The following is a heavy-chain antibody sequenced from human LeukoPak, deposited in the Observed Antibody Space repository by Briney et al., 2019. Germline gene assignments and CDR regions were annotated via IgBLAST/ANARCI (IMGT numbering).Heavy chain of an antibody. CDR3: ARVQLLWFGELLSDAFDI. J-gene: IGHJ3*02. V-gene: IGHV1-18*01. Sequence: ASVKASCKASGYTFTSYGISWVRQAPGQGLEWMGWISAYNGNTNYAQKLQGRVTMTTDTSTSTAYMELRSLRSDDTAVYYCARVQLLWFGELLSDAFDIWGQGTMVTVSS. CDR1: GYTFTSYG. D-gene: IGHD3-10*01. CDR2: ISAYNGNT.